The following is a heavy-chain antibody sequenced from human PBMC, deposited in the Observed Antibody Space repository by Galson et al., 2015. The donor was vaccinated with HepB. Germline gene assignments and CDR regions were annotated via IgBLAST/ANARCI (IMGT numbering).Heavy chain of an antibody. CDR1: GGSISSGGYY. Sequence: TLSLTCTVSGGSISSGGYYWSWIRQHPGKGLEWIGYIYYSGSTYYNLSLKSRVTISVDTSKNQFSLKLSSVTAADTAVYYCARVYDRFSAGWVASMDVWGQGTTVTVSS. D-gene: IGHD2-15*01. J-gene: IGHJ6*02. CDR2: IYYSGST. CDR3: ARVYDRFSAGWVASMDV. V-gene: IGHV4-31*03.